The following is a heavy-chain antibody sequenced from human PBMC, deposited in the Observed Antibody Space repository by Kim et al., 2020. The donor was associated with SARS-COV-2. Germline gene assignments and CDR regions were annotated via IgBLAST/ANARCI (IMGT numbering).Heavy chain of an antibody. CDR2: ISYDGSNK. J-gene: IGHJ4*01. D-gene: IGHD3-10*01. V-gene: IGHV3-30*04. CDR3: ASGGSVWFGSSRPLLDY. CDR1: GFTFSSYA. Sequence: GGSLRLSCAASGFTFSSYAMHWVRQAPGKGLEWVAVISYDGSNKYYADSVKGRFTISRDNSKNTLYLQMNSLRAEDTAVYYCASGGSVWFGSSRPLLDY.